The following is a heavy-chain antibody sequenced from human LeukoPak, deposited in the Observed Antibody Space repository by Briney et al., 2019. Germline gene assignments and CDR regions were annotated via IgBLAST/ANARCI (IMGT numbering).Heavy chain of an antibody. J-gene: IGHJ3*01. CDR2: IYWNDDA. Sequence: SGPTLVNPTQTLTLTCTFSGFSLTTSGVGVGWIRQPPGKALEWLALIYWNDDARYSPSLKSRLTITKDTSNNQVVLTLTNMDPVDTATYYCAYSASLYGHDAFDVWGQGTMITVSS. V-gene: IGHV2-5*01. CDR1: GFSLTTSGVG. CDR3: AYSASLYGHDAFDV. D-gene: IGHD3-16*02.